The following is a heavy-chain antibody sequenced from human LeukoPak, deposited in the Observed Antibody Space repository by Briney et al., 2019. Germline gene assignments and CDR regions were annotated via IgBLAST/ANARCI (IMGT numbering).Heavy chain of an antibody. CDR3: ARDRDDFWSGYYNYYYYYYMDV. CDR1: GGTFSSYT. CDR2: IIPILGIA. J-gene: IGHJ6*03. V-gene: IGHV1-69*04. Sequence: SVKVSCKASGGTFSSYTISWVRQAPGQGLEWMGRIIPILGIANYAQKFQGRVTITADKSTSTAYMELSSLRSEDTAVYYCARDRDDFWSGYYNYYYYYYMDVWGKGTTVTVSS. D-gene: IGHD3-3*01.